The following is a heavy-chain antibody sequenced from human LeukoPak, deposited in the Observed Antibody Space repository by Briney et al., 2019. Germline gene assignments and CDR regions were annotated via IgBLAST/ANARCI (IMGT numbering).Heavy chain of an antibody. CDR1: GGSFSGYY. Sequence: SETLSLTCAVYGGSFSGYYWSWIRQPPGKGLELNGEINHSGSTNYNPSLKSRVTISVDTSKNQFSLKLSSVTAADTAVYYCARAGYSYGYGYYYMDVWGKGTTVTVSS. CDR2: INHSGST. D-gene: IGHD5-18*01. V-gene: IGHV4-34*01. J-gene: IGHJ6*03. CDR3: ARAGYSYGYGYYYMDV.